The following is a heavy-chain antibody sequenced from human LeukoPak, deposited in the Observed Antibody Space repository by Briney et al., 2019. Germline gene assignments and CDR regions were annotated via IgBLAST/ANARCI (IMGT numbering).Heavy chain of an antibody. J-gene: IGHJ4*02. V-gene: IGHV4-39*01. CDR2: IYYSGST. CDR1: GVPISSYY. D-gene: IGHD3-9*01. Sequence: SETLSLTCAVSGVPISSYYWDWIRQPPGKGLEWIGSIYYSGSTNYNPSLKSRVTISVDTSKNQFSLKLSSVTAADTAVYYYARRTILTGSDYWGQGTLVTVSS. CDR3: ARRTILTGSDY.